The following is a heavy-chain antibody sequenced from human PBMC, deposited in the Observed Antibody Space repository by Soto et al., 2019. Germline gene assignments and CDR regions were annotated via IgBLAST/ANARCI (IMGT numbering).Heavy chain of an antibody. CDR3: ARDGAGAYGLGWFDP. D-gene: IGHD2-21*01. CDR2: IYHSGST. V-gene: IGHV4-31*03. J-gene: IGHJ5*02. CDR1: GDSMSRGGYY. Sequence: QVQLQESGPGLVKPSQTLSLTCTVSGDSMSRGGYYWNWLSQHPRKGLEWIGYIYHSGSTIYNPSLKSRVTISVDTSKNRLSLELSNVTAADTAVYYCARDGAGAYGLGWFDPWGQGILVTVSS.